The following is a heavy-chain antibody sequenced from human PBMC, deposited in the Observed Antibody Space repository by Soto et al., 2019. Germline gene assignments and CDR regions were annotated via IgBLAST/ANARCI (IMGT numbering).Heavy chain of an antibody. CDR2: IYYSGST. CDR1: XGSISSYY. D-gene: IGHD1-26*01. V-gene: IGHV4-59*01. Sequence: PSETLSLTCTVSXGSISSYYWSWIRQPPGKGLEWIGYIYYSGSTNYNPSLKSRVTISVDTSKNQFSLKLSSVTAADTAVYYCARGSLYSGSYLRGNWFDPWGQGTLVTVSS. J-gene: IGHJ5*02. CDR3: ARGSLYSGSYLRGNWFDP.